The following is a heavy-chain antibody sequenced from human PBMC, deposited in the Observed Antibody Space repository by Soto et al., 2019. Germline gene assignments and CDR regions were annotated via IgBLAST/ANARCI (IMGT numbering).Heavy chain of an antibody. CDR3: ARGPYDILSGSRGYFDY. V-gene: IGHV4-34*01. CDR2: VSHSGST. Sequence: QVQLQQWGAGLLKPSETLSLTCAVYGGSFSGYYWSWIRQPPGTGLEWIGEVSHSGSTKYNPSLKSRVTISVDTSKNQFSLRLSSVTAADTAVYYCARGPYDILSGSRGYFDYWGQGILVTVSS. D-gene: IGHD3-9*01. J-gene: IGHJ4*02. CDR1: GGSFSGYY.